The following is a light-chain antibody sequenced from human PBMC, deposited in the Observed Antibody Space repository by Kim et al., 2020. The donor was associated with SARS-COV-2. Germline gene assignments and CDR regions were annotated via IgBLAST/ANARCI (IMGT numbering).Light chain of an antibody. CDR3: QAWDSSTHNYV. CDR2: QDN. Sequence: PGQTASITCSGYKLGDKYVSWYQQKPGKSPGVVIYQDNQRPSGIPERFSGSNSGNTATLTISGTQAMDEADYYCQAWDSSTHNYVFGAGTKVTVL. J-gene: IGLJ1*01. CDR1: KLGDKY. V-gene: IGLV3-1*01.